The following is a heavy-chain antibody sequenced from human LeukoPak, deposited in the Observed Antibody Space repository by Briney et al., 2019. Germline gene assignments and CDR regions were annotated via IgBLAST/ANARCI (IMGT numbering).Heavy chain of an antibody. CDR3: ARVGLGSSVSY. CDR2: IYYSGST. V-gene: IGHV4-59*08. Sequence: SETLSLTCTVSGVSISSYHWTWIRHPPGKGLEWIGYIYYSGSTNYNPSLKSRVTISVDTSKNQFSLKLSSVTAADTAVYYCARVGLGSSVSYWGQGTLVTVSS. CDR1: GVSISSYH. J-gene: IGHJ4*02. D-gene: IGHD6-19*01.